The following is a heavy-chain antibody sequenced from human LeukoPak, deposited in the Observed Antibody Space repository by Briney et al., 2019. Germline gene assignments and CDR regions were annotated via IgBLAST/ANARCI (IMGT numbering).Heavy chain of an antibody. CDR3: AGDLGVAVGTVTLDY. Sequence: PGGSLRLSCAASGFTFSTYSMNWVRQAPGKGLEWVSGISSNSKYIYHADSVKGRFTISRDSSRNSLYLQMNSLRVEDTAVYYCAGDLGVAVGTVTLDYWGQGTLVTVSS. CDR1: GFTFSTYS. CDR2: ISSNSKYI. D-gene: IGHD3-16*01. V-gene: IGHV3-21*01. J-gene: IGHJ4*02.